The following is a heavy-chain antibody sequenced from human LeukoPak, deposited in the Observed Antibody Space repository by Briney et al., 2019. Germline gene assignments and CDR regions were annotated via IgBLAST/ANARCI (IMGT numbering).Heavy chain of an antibody. CDR3: ATGGILFLGHDY. CDR2: IGSSGTTM. V-gene: IGHV3-48*01. CDR1: GFTFSSYT. Sequence: PGGSLRLSCTVSGFTFSSYTMNWVRQAPGEGLEWVSSIGSSGTTMYYADSVKGRFTISRDNAKTSVFLQMNNLRAEDTAVYYSATGGILFLGHDYWGQGSLVTVSS. D-gene: IGHD3-3*01. J-gene: IGHJ4*02.